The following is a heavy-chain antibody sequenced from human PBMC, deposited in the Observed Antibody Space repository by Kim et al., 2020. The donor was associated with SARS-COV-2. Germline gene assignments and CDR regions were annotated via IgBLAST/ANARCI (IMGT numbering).Heavy chain of an antibody. CDR3: AREVLANRDLDS. CDR2: INPNTGGT. V-gene: IGHV1-2*06. Sequence: ASVKVSCKTSGYTFSGRYIHWVRQAPGQGLEWMGRINPNTGGTNYAQKFQGRVTVTRDTSITTAYMEMTSLRSDDTALYYCAREVLANRDLDSWGQGTLVTVSS. D-gene: IGHD3-10*01. CDR1: GYTFSGRY. J-gene: IGHJ4*02.